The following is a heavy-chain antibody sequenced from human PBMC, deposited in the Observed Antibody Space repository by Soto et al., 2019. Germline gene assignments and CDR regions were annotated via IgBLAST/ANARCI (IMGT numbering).Heavy chain of an antibody. CDR3: ARRGAITMIVDNYYYGMDI. V-gene: IGHV1-69*13. CDR2: IIPIFGTA. D-gene: IGHD3-22*01. Sequence: SVKVSCKASGGTFSSYAISWVRQAPGQGLEWMGGIIPIFGTANYAQKFQGRVTITADESTSTAYMELSSLRSEDTAVYYCARRGAITMIVDNYYYGMDIWGQGTTVTVSS. CDR1: GGTFSSYA. J-gene: IGHJ6*02.